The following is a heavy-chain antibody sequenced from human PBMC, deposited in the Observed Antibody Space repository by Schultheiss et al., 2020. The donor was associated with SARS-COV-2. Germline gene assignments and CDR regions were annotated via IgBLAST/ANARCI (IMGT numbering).Heavy chain of an antibody. V-gene: IGHV4-34*01. Sequence: SETLSLTCAVYGGSFSGYYWSWIRQPPGKGLEWIGDIYYSGSTNYNPSLKSRITISVDTSKNQFSLKLSSVTAADTAVYYCARGTGGGMDVGGRGTTVTVSS. CDR3: ARGTGGGMDV. CDR1: GGSFSGYY. J-gene: IGHJ6*02. CDR2: IYYSGST. D-gene: IGHD3-16*01.